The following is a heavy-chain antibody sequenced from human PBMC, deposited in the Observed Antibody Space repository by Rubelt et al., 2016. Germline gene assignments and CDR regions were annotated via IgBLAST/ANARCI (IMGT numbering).Heavy chain of an antibody. CDR3: AGQLAANDACDI. J-gene: IGHJ3*02. D-gene: IGHD2-15*01. V-gene: IGHV4-59*01. Sequence: QLQLQESGPGLVKPSETLSLTCTVSGGSISSYYWSWIRQPPGQGLEWIGYVTYSGITNYNPASTSRGALPVGTSRNQWSLKLSAVTAAETAGYYCAGQLAANDACDIWGQGTMVTVSS. CDR1: GGSISSYY. CDR2: VTYSGIT.